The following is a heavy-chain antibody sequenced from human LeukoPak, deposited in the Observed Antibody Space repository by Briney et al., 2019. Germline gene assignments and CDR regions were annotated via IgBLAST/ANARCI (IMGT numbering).Heavy chain of an antibody. CDR3: ARRSPNSSGWFAFDI. D-gene: IGHD6-19*01. J-gene: IGHJ3*02. CDR1: GFTFSDYH. Sequence: GGSLRLSCAASGFTFSDYHKNWIRQAPGKGLEWISYISNSGSTIYYADSAKGRFTISRDNANNSLYLQMSSLRADDTALYYCARRSPNSSGWFAFDIWGQGTMVTVSS. V-gene: IGHV3-11*01. CDR2: ISNSGSTI.